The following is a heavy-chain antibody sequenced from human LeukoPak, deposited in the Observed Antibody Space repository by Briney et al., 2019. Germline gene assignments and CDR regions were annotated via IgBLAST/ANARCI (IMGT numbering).Heavy chain of an antibody. CDR2: ISAYNGDT. Sequence: ASVKVSCKASGYTFTSYGISWVRQAPGQGLEWMGWISAYNGDTNYAQKLQGRVTMTTDTSTSTAYMELRSLRSDDTAVYYCARDGTYCSSSSCVLDSWGQGTLVTVSS. V-gene: IGHV1-18*01. J-gene: IGHJ4*02. CDR1: GYTFTSYG. CDR3: ARDGTYCSSSSCVLDS. D-gene: IGHD2-2*01.